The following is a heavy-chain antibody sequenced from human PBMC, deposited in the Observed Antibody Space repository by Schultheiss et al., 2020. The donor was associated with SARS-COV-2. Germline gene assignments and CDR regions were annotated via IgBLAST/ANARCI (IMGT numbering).Heavy chain of an antibody. D-gene: IGHD6-19*01. CDR1: GFTFSSYS. CDR3: ARLGGSGWYSYGVY. CDR2: ISSSSSYI. J-gene: IGHJ4*02. Sequence: GGSLRLSCAASGFTFSSYSMNWVRQAPGKGLEWVSSISSSSSYIYYADSVKGRFTISRDNAKNSLYLQMNSLRAEDTAVYYCARLGGSGWYSYGVYWGQGTLVTVSS. V-gene: IGHV3-21*01.